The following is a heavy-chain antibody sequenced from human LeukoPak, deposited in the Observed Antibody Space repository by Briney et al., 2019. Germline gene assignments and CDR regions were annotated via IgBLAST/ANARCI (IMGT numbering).Heavy chain of an antibody. CDR3: ARGYDFWSGYYGD. CDR2: IYYSGST. CDR1: GGSISSYY. V-gene: IGHV4-59*01. D-gene: IGHD3-3*01. Sequence: SETLSLTCTVSGGSISSYYWSWIRQPPGKGLEWIGYIYYSGSTNYNPSLKSRVTISVDTSKNQFSLKLSSVTAAGTAVYYCARGYDFWSGYYGDWGRGTLVTVSS. J-gene: IGHJ4*02.